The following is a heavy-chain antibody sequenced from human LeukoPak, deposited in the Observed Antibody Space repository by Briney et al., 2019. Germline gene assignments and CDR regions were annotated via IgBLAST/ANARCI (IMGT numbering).Heavy chain of an antibody. V-gene: IGHV3-7*03. CDR2: INRDGSER. CDR1: GFTFSSYT. CDR3: ARRNAMDV. Sequence: GGSLRLSCAASGFTFSSYTMHWVRRAPGKGLEWVANINRDGSERYYVDSVKGRFTISRDDAKSSLYLQMNSLRAEDTAVYYCARRNAMDVWGQGTTVIVFS. J-gene: IGHJ6*02.